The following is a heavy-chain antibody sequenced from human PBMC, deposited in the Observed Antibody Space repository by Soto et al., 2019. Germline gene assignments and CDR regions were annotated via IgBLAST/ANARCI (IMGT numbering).Heavy chain of an antibody. V-gene: IGHV1-2*04. CDR2: INPNSGGT. D-gene: IGHD1-26*01. J-gene: IGHJ5*02. CDR1: GYTFTGYY. CDR3: ARGPYSGSYYGWFDP. Sequence: QVQLVQSGAEVKKPGASVKVSCKASGYTFTGYYMHWVRQAPGQGLEWMGWINPNSGGTNYAQKFQGWVTMTRDTSISTAYMELSRLRSDDTAVYYCARGPYSGSYYGWFDPRGQGTLVTVSS.